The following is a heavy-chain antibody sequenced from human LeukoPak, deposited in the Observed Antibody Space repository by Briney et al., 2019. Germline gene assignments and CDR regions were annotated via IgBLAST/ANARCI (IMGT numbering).Heavy chain of an antibody. CDR1: GFTVSSNY. D-gene: IGHD3-10*01. J-gene: IGHJ6*02. CDR3: AKDYGSVYGMDV. V-gene: IGHV3-53*01. Sequence: PGGSLRLSCAASGFTVSSNYMSWVRHAPGKGLEWVSVIYSGGSTYYADSVKGRFTISRDNSKNTLYLQMNSLRAEDTAVYYCAKDYGSVYGMDVWGQGTTVTVSS. CDR2: IYSGGST.